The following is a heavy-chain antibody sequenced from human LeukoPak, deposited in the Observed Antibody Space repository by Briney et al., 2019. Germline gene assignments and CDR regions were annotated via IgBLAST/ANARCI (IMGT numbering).Heavy chain of an antibody. D-gene: IGHD5-18*01. J-gene: IGHJ4*02. V-gene: IGHV4-59*01. Sequence: KSSETLSLTCTVSGGSISGYYWNWIRQPPGKGLEWIGYISYTGSADYNPSLKSRVTTSVDTSKNQFSLKVTSLTAADTAVYYCARDKQPGDYWGQGTLVTVSS. CDR3: ARDKQPGDY. CDR2: ISYTGSA. CDR1: GGSISGYY.